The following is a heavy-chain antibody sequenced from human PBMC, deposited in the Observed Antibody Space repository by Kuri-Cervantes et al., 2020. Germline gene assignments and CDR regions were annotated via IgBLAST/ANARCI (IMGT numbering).Heavy chain of an antibody. CDR3: ARGNIVVVPAAWVPLNWFDP. D-gene: IGHD2-2*01. CDR2: IYHSGST. Sequence: SETLSLTCAVSGGSISSSNWWSWVRQPPGKGLEWIGEIYHSGSTNYNPSLKSRVTISVDTSKNQFSLKLSSVTAADTAVYYCARGNIVVVPAAWVPLNWFDPWGQGTLVTVSS. CDR1: GGSISSSNW. J-gene: IGHJ5*02. V-gene: IGHV4-4*02.